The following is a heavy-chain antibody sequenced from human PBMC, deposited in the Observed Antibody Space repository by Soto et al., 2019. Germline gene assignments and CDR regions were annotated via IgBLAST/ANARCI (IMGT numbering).Heavy chain of an antibody. V-gene: IGHV4-30-2*01. D-gene: IGHD1-26*01. CDR2: IYDTGSA. CDR3: ARTWELIKFDY. J-gene: IGHJ4*02. Sequence: SEPLSLTFAVSRGSISGSSYSWSWIRQPPGKGLEWIGYIYDTGSAYYNPSLKSRVTISVDRSKNQFSLNVNSVTAADTAVYYCARTWELIKFDYWGQGTLVTVSS. CDR1: RGSISGSSYS.